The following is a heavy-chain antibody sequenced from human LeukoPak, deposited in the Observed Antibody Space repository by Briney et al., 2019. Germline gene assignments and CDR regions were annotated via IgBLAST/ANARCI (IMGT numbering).Heavy chain of an antibody. CDR1: GGSFSGYY. CDR2: INHSGST. Sequence: SETLSLTXAVYGGSFSGYYWSWIRQPPGKGLEWIGEINHSGSTNYNPSLTSRVTISVDTSKNQFSLKLSSVTAADTAVYYCARGDQLLSRYYFDYWGQGTLVTVSS. CDR3: ARGDQLLSRYYFDY. V-gene: IGHV4-34*01. D-gene: IGHD2-2*01. J-gene: IGHJ4*02.